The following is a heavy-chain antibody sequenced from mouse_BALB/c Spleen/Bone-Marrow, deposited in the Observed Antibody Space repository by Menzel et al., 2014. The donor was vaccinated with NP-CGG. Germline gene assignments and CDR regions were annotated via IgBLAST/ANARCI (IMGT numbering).Heavy chain of an antibody. Sequence: QVQLQQSGPELVRPGASVKMSCKASGYTFASYWMHWVKQRPGQGLEWIGMVDPSNNETRLNQKFKDKATLNVDKSSNAAYMQLSSLTSDNFAVYYCTNYVNFWYFDLWGAGTTVPVSS. V-gene: IGHV1S127*01. CDR3: TNYVNFWYFDL. J-gene: IGHJ1*01. CDR2: VDPSNNET. CDR1: GYTFASYW. D-gene: IGHD2-1*01.